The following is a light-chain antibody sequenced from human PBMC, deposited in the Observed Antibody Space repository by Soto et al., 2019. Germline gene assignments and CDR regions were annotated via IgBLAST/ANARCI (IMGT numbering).Light chain of an antibody. J-gene: IGKJ5*01. V-gene: IGKV4-1*01. Sequence: DIVVTQSPDSLPVSLGERATMNCKSSQSVLNSSNNKNYLAWYQQKPGKAPKLLIYDASSLESGVPSRFSGSGSGTEFTLTISSLQPDDFATYYCQQYNSYLITFGQGTRLEIK. CDR1: QSVLNSSNNKNY. CDR3: QQYNSYLIT. CDR2: DAS.